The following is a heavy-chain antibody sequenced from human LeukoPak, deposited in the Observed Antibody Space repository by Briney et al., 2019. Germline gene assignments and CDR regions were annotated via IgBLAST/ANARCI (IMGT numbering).Heavy chain of an antibody. D-gene: IGHD3-10*01. V-gene: IGHV1-2*02. CDR1: GYTFSGTGWY. CDR3: ARDGPAQMVDLDY. CDR2: IHPNNGDT. Sequence: DSVKVSCKASGYTFSGTGWYLYWLRQAPGQGLECMGWIHPNNGDTAYGRKFEGRVAMTRDTSISTAYMELRRLRPDDTAVYFCARDGPAQMVDLDYWGQGTLVTVSS. J-gene: IGHJ4*02.